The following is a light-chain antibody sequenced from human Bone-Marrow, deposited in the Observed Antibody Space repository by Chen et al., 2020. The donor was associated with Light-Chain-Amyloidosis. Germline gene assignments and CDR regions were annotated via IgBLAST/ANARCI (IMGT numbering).Light chain of an antibody. Sequence: SYELTQPPSVSVSPGQTARITCSGDDLPTKYAYWYQQKPGQAPVLVIHRDTERPSGISERFSGSSSGTTATLTISGVHAEDEADYPCQSADSSGTYEGIFGGGTKLTVL. V-gene: IGLV3-25*03. CDR3: QSADSSGTYEGI. CDR2: RDT. CDR1: DLPTKY. J-gene: IGLJ2*01.